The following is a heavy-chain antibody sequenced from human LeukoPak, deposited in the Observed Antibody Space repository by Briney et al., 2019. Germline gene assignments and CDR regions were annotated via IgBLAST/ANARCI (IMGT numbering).Heavy chain of an antibody. CDR2: IKTYNGNT. J-gene: IGHJ5*02. V-gene: IGHV1-18*01. Sequence: ASVKVSCKASGYSFASYGIIWVRQGPGHGLEWMGWIKTYNGNTNYAQKFQGRVTLTTDTSTRTAYMELRSLTSDDTAVYYCAREGNTWLDPWGQGALVTVSS. CDR3: AREGNTWLDP. CDR1: GYSFASYG.